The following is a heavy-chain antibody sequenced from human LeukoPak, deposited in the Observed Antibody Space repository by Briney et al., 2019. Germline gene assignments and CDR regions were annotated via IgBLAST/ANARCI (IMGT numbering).Heavy chain of an antibody. CDR2: IYYSGST. CDR1: GGSISSSSYY. J-gene: IGHJ4*02. CDR3: ALRTEEMGYFDY. D-gene: IGHD5-24*01. Sequence: SETLSLTCTVSGGSISSSSYYWGWIRQPPGKGLEWIGSIYYSGSTYYNPSLKSRVTISVDTSKNQFSLKLSSVTAADTAVYYCALRTEEMGYFDYWGQGTLVTVSS. V-gene: IGHV4-39*01.